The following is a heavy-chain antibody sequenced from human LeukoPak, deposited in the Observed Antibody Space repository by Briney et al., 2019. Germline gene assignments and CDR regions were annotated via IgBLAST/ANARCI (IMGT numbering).Heavy chain of an antibody. V-gene: IGHV4-34*01. CDR1: GGSFSGYY. CDR2: INHSGST. Sequence: SETLSLTCAVYGGSFSGYYWSWIRQPPGKGLEWLGEINHSGSTNYNPSLKSRVTISVDTSKNQFSLKLSSVTAADTAVYYCARGGYYGSGTFDPWGQGTLVTVSS. J-gene: IGHJ5*02. D-gene: IGHD3-10*01. CDR3: ARGGYYGSGTFDP.